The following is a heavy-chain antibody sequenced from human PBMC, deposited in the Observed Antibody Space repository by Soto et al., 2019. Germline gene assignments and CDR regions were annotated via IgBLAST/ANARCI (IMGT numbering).Heavy chain of an antibody. CDR2: ISYDGGNK. CDR1: GFTFSSYG. D-gene: IGHD6-19*01. CDR3: ARAIAVGSTSLDY. V-gene: IGHV3-30*03. Sequence: LRLSCAASGFTFSSYGMHWVRQAPGKGLEWVAVISYDGGNKYYADSVRGRFTISRDNSKNTLYLQMNSLRAEDTAVYYCARAIAVGSTSLDYWGLGTRVTVSS. J-gene: IGHJ4*02.